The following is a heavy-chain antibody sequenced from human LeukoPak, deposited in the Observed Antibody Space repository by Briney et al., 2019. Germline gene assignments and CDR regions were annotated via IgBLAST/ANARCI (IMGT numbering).Heavy chain of an antibody. CDR2: ISSSSSYI. V-gene: IGHV3-21*04. Sequence: GGSPRLSCAASGFTFSSYSMNWVRQAPGKGLEWVSSISSSSSYIYHADSVKGRFTISRDNAKNSLYLQMNSLRAEDTAVYYCARDTGRIAVAGPSDWGQGTLVTVSS. CDR1: GFTFSSYS. J-gene: IGHJ4*02. CDR3: ARDTGRIAVAGPSD. D-gene: IGHD6-19*01.